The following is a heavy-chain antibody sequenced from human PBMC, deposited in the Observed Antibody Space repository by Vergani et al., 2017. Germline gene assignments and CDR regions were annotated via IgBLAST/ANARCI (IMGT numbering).Heavy chain of an antibody. Sequence: QVQLQESGPGLVKPSQTLSLTCTVSGGSISSGDYYWSWIRQPPGKGREWIGYIYYSGSTYYNPSLKSRVTISVDTSKNQFSLRLKSVTATDTGMYYCARPVGPSAIADGYHVWGQGTMVTVS. CDR1: GGSISSGDYY. V-gene: IGHV4-30-4*08. J-gene: IGHJ3*01. CDR3: ARPVGPSAIADGYHV. D-gene: IGHD3-10*01. CDR2: IYYSGST.